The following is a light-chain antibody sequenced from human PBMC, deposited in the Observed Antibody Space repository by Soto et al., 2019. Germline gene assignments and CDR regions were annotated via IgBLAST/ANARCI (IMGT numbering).Light chain of an antibody. V-gene: IGLV1-47*01. CDR1: SSNIGSNY. CDR2: RNN. J-gene: IGLJ1*01. CDR3: AAWDDSLSGLYV. Sequence: QLVLTQPPSASGTPGQRVTISCSGSSSNIGSNYVYWYQQLPGTAPKLLIYRNNQRPLGVPDRFSGSKSGTSASLAISGLRSEDEADYYCAAWDDSLSGLYVFGTGTKLTVL.